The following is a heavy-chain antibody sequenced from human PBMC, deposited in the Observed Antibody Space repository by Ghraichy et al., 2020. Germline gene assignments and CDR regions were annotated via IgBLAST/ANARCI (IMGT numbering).Heavy chain of an antibody. Sequence: GESLNISCAASGFTFSSYAMSWVRQAPGKGLEWVSAISGSGGSTYYADSVKGRFTISRDNSKNTLYLQMNSLRAEDTAVYYCAKDMGIAVAGTGGYWGQGTLVTVSS. D-gene: IGHD6-19*01. CDR3: AKDMGIAVAGTGGY. CDR2: ISGSGGST. V-gene: IGHV3-23*01. CDR1: GFTFSSYA. J-gene: IGHJ4*02.